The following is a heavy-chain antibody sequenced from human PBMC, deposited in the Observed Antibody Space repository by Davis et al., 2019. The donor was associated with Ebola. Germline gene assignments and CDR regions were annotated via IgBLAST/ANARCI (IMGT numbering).Heavy chain of an antibody. CDR2: IKQDGSEK. D-gene: IGHD4-23*01. CDR1: GFTFSSYW. J-gene: IGHJ6*02. Sequence: GESLKISCAASGFTFSSYWMSWVRQAPGKGLEWVANIKQDGSEKYYVDSVKGRFTISRDNAKNSLYLQMNSLRAEDTALYYCARPYGGDNYYYYGMDVWGQGTTVTVSS. V-gene: IGHV3-7*01. CDR3: ARPYGGDNYYYYGMDV.